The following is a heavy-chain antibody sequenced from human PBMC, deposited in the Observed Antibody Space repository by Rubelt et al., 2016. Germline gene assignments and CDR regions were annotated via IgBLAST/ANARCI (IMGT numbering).Heavy chain of an antibody. CDR2: ISSSSSTI. J-gene: IGHJ4*02. D-gene: IGHD1-7*01. V-gene: IGHV3-48*04. Sequence: GKGLEWVSYISSSSSTIYYADSVKGRFTISRDNAKNSLYLQMNSLRAEDTAVYYCAREGGYNWNYSPFDYWGQGTLVTVSS. CDR3: AREGGYNWNYSPFDY.